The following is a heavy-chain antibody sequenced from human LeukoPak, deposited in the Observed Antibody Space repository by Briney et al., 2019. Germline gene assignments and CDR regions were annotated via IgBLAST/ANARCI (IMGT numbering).Heavy chain of an antibody. D-gene: IGHD2-21*01. V-gene: IGHV4-34*01. CDR3: ARGVYSGYFDY. CDR1: GVSFSGYY. J-gene: IGHJ4*02. Sequence: PSETLSLTCAVYGVSFSGYYWSWIRQPPGKGLEWIGEINHSGSTNYNPSLKSRVTISVDTSKNQFSLKLSSVTAADTAVYYCARGVYSGYFDYWGQGTLVTVSS. CDR2: INHSGST.